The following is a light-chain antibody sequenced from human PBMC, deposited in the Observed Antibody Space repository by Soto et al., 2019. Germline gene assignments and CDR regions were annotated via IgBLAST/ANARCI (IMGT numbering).Light chain of an antibody. CDR2: AAS. Sequence: EIGLTQSPGTLSLSPGERATLSCRASQSISSTYLAWYRQKSGQAPRLLIYAASSRATGIPDRFSGSGSGTHFTLTISRLEPEDFAVYYCQQYFASSWTFGQGTRVEIK. V-gene: IGKV3-20*01. CDR3: QQYFASSWT. J-gene: IGKJ1*01. CDR1: QSISSTY.